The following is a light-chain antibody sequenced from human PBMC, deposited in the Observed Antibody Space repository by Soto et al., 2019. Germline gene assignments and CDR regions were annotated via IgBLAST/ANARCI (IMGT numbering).Light chain of an antibody. J-gene: IGKJ1*01. CDR2: GAS. V-gene: IGKV1-5*01. Sequence: DIHMTQSPSSLSASVGDTVTITCRASQNIDMYLNWYQHKPGKAPRVLISGASNLQSGVPSRFSGSGSGTEFTLTISSLQPDDFATYYCQHYNSYSEAFGQGTKVDIK. CDR3: QHYNSYSEA. CDR1: QNIDMY.